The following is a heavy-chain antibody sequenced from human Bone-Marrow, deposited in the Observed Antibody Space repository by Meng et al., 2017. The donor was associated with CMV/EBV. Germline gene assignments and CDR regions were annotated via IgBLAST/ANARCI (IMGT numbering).Heavy chain of an antibody. D-gene: IGHD3-3*01. Sequence: ASVKVSCKASGYTFTSYYVHWVRQAPGQGLEWMGIIHSSDGSTSYAPKFQGTITMTRDTSTSTVHMVLSSLRSEDTAVYYCARGSMSGKLLRYYYGMDVWGQGTTVTVSS. CDR2: IHSSDGST. CDR1: GYTFTSYY. V-gene: IGHV1-46*01. J-gene: IGHJ6*02. CDR3: ARGSMSGKLLRYYYGMDV.